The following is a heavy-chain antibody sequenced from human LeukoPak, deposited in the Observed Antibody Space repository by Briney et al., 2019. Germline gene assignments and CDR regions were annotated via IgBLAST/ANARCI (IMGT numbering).Heavy chain of an antibody. Sequence: SETLSLTCAVYGGSFSGYYWSWIRQPPGKGLEWIGEINHSGSTNYNPSLKSRVTISVDTSENQFSRKLSSVTAADTAVYYCARVHCSSTSCPRGRDYWGQGTLVTVSS. CDR1: GGSFSGYY. D-gene: IGHD2-2*01. J-gene: IGHJ4*02. CDR3: ARVHCSSTSCPRGRDY. V-gene: IGHV4-34*01. CDR2: INHSGST.